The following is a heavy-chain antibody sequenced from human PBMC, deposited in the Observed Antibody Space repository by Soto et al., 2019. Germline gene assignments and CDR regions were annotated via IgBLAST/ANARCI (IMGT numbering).Heavy chain of an antibody. CDR2: ISGSGGST. CDR1: GFTFSSYA. Sequence: PGGSLRLSCAASGFTFSSYAMSWVRQGPGKGLEWVSAISGSGGSTYYADSVKGRFTISRDNSKNTLYLQMNSLRAEDTAVYYCAKDKSTLVVITYLNWFDPWGQGTLVTVSS. J-gene: IGHJ5*02. V-gene: IGHV3-23*01. D-gene: IGHD3-22*01. CDR3: AKDKSTLVVITYLNWFDP.